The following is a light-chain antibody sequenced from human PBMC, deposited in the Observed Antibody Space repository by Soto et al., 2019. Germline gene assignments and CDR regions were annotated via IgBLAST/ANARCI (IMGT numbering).Light chain of an antibody. CDR1: QDIKTS. J-gene: IGKJ3*01. CDR3: QHLSNYPPFT. V-gene: IGKV1D-13*01. CDR2: GTF. Sequence: AIQLTQSPSSLSASVGDRVSITCRASQDIKTSLAWYQQKQGKDPKLLISGTFTLQNGVPSRFNGSCSGTDCTLTINRLQPEDFATYYCQHLSNYPPFTFGPGTKVDLE.